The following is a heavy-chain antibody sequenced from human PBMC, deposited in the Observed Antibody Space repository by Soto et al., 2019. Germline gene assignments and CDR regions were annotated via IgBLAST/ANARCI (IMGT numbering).Heavy chain of an antibody. Sequence: GGSLRLSCADSGFTFSTYTMHWVRQAPGKGLEWVALISYDGSKRYYADSVKGRFTISRDNSKNTLYLQMNSLRAEDTAGYYCVRATAIFGHCDYCGQGT. V-gene: IGHV3-30*04. J-gene: IGHJ4*02. CDR1: GFTFSTYT. D-gene: IGHD3-3*01. CDR2: ISYDGSKR. CDR3: VRATAIFGHCDY.